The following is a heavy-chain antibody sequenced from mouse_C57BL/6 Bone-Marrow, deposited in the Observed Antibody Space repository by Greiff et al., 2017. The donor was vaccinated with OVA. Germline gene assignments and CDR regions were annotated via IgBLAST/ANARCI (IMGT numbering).Heavy chain of an antibody. Sequence: VQLQQPGAELVKPGASVKLSCKASGYTFTSYWMQWVKQRPGQGLEWIGEIDPSDSYTNYTQKFKGKATLTVDTSSSTAYMQLSSLTSEDSAVYYCAREGLLRLFDYWGQGTTLTVSS. D-gene: IGHD1-1*01. V-gene: IGHV1-50*01. CDR1: GYTFTSYW. J-gene: IGHJ2*01. CDR2: IDPSDSYT. CDR3: AREGLLRLFDY.